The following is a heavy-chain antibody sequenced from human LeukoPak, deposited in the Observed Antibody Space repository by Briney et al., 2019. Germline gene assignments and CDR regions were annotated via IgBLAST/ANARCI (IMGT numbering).Heavy chain of an antibody. Sequence: PGGSLRLSCAASGFTFSSYAMSWVRQAPGKGLEWVSAISGSGGSTYYADSVKGRFTISRDNSKNTLYLQMNSLRAEDTAVYYCAKSRAIVVVVTATPLDYWGQGTLVTVSS. D-gene: IGHD2-15*01. CDR3: AKSRAIVVVVTATPLDY. CDR2: ISGSGGST. V-gene: IGHV3-23*01. J-gene: IGHJ4*02. CDR1: GFTFSSYA.